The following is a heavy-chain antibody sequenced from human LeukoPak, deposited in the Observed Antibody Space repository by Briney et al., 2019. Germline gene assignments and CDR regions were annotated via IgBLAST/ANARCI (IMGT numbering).Heavy chain of an antibody. CDR2: FDPEDGET. J-gene: IGHJ6*02. D-gene: IGHD3-3*01. V-gene: IGHV1-24*01. CDR3: ATPLPRITIFGVANYYYYGMDV. Sequence: ASVKVSCKVSGYTLTELSMHWVRQAPGKGPEWMGGFDPEDGETIYAQKFQGRVTMTEDTSTDTAYMELSSLRSEDTAVYYCATPLPRITIFGVANYYYYGMDVWGQGTTVTVSS. CDR1: GYTLTELS.